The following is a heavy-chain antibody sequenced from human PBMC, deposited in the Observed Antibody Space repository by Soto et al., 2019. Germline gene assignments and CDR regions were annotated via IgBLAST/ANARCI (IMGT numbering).Heavy chain of an antibody. Sequence: APVKVSCKASGYTFTSYGISWVRQAPGQGLEWMGWISAYNGNTNYAQKLQGRVTMTTDTSTSTAYMELRSLRSDDTAVYYCARGPLGYCSGGSCYSRFANDYWGQGNLVTVSS. CDR1: GYTFTSYG. CDR3: ARGPLGYCSGGSCYSRFANDY. V-gene: IGHV1-18*01. J-gene: IGHJ4*02. CDR2: ISAYNGNT. D-gene: IGHD2-15*01.